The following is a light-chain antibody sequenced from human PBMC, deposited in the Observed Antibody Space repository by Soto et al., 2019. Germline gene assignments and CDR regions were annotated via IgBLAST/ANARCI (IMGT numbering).Light chain of an antibody. J-gene: IGLJ3*02. CDR3: ATWDDSLGGFGV. CDR1: SSNIGSYS. V-gene: IGLV1-47*01. CDR2: TND. Sequence: QSVLTQPPSASGTPGQRVTISCTGSSSNIGSYSVYWYQQVPGTAPKLLIYTNDQRPSGVPDRISGSKSDTSASLAISGLRSEDEADYYCATWDDSLGGFGVFGGGTKLTVL.